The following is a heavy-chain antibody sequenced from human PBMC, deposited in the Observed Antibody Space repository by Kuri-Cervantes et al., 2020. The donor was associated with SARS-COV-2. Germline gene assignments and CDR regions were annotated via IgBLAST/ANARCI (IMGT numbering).Heavy chain of an antibody. CDR2: ISSSSSYI. V-gene: IGHV3-21*01. J-gene: IGHJ4*02. D-gene: IGHD4-11*01. Sequence: GESLKISCSASGFTFSSYSMNWVRQAPGKGLEWVSSISSSSSYIYYADSVKGRFTISRDNAKNSLYLQMNSLRAEDTAVYYCARAGYSNYEGYFDYWGQGTLVTVSS. CDR1: GFTFSSYS. CDR3: ARAGYSNYEGYFDY.